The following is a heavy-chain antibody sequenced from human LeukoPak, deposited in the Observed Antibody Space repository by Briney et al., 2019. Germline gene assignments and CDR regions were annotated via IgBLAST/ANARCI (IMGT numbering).Heavy chain of an antibody. CDR1: GFTFSSYD. CDR3: ANRRLGRGAFDI. D-gene: IGHD7-27*01. Sequence: GGSLRLSCAASGFTFSSYDMSWIRQAPGKGLEWVSEISGSDESTKYVDSVKGRFTISRDNSKNTLYQLLNSLRVDDTAVYYCANRRLGRGAFDIWGQGTMVTVSS. CDR2: ISGSDEST. V-gene: IGHV3-23*01. J-gene: IGHJ3*02.